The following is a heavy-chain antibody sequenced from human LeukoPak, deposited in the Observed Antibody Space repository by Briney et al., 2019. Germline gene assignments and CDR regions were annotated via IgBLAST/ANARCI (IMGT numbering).Heavy chain of an antibody. D-gene: IGHD3-10*01. V-gene: IGHV4-39*01. J-gene: IGHJ4*02. CDR2: IYYSGST. CDR3: ARSGTTMVRGVMSFDY. Sequence: SETLSLTCTVSGGSISSSSYYWGWIRQPPGKGLEWIGSIYYSGSTYYNPSLKSRVTISVDTSKNQFSLKLSSVTAADTAVYYCARSGTTMVRGVMSFDYWGQGTLVTVSS. CDR1: GGSISSSSYY.